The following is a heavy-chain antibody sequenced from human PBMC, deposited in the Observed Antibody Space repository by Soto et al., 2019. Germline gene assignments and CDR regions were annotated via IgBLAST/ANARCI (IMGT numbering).Heavy chain of an antibody. CDR3: ATVDMIISAGPFEI. V-gene: IGHV1-2*02. CDR2: INPKSGAT. Sequence: QVQVVQSGADVKKPGASVKVSCKASGYTFSGYYMHWVRQAPGQGLEWVGWINPKSGATNYAQKFQGRVTMTRDTSISTAYMDLSRLRSDDTAVYYCATVDMIISAGPFEIWGQGTMVSVSS. CDR1: GYTFSGYY. J-gene: IGHJ3*02. D-gene: IGHD3-22*01.